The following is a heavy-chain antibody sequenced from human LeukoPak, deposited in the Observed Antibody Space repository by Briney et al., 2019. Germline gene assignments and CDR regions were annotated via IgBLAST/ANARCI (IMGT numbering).Heavy chain of an antibody. Sequence: SETLSLTCTVSGGSISSYYWSWIRQPPGKGLEWIGYIYYTGSTNYNPSLKSRVTISIDTSKNQFSLKLSSVTAADTAVYYCARSGQWELPDYWGQGTLVTVSS. CDR1: GGSISSYY. J-gene: IGHJ4*02. D-gene: IGHD1-26*01. V-gene: IGHV4-59*01. CDR3: ARSGQWELPDY. CDR2: IYYTGST.